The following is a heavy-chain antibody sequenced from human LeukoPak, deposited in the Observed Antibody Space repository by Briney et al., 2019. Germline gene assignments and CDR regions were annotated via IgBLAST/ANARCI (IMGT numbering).Heavy chain of an antibody. V-gene: IGHV4-34*01. D-gene: IGHD6-19*01. CDR2: ISHSGST. J-gene: IGHJ6*03. CDR3: ARAHPLKYSSGWTYYYYYYMDV. CDR1: GGSFSGYY. Sequence: PSETLSLTCAVYGGSFSGYYWGWIRQPPGQGLEWIGSISHSGSTFYNPSLKSRFTMPVDTSKNQFSLKLSSVTAADTAVYYCARAHPLKYSSGWTYYYYYYMDVWGKGTTVTVSS.